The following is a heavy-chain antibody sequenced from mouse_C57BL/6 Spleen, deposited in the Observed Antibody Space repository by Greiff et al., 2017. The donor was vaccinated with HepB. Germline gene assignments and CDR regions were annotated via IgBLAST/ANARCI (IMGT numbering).Heavy chain of an antibody. J-gene: IGHJ2*01. V-gene: IGHV1-62-2*01. CDR1: GYTFTEYT. Sequence: VQVVESGAELVKPGASVKLSCKASGYTFTEYTIHWVKQRSGQGLEWIGWFYPGSGSIKYNEKFKDKATLTADNSSSTVYMELSRLTSEDSAVYFCARHEDLGYEGFFDYWGQGTTLTVSS. CDR2: FYPGSGSI. D-gene: IGHD2-14*01. CDR3: ARHEDLGYEGFFDY.